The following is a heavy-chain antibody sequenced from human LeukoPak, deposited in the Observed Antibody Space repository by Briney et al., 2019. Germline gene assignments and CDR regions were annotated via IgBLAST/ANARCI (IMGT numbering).Heavy chain of an antibody. V-gene: IGHV3-23*01. Sequence: GGSLRLSCAASGFTFSSYAMSWVRQAPGKGLEWVSAISGSGGSTYYADSVKGRFTISRDNSKNTLYLQMNSPRAEDTAVYYCATSSRYSSGWYPSSGQGCFDYWGQGTLVTVSS. J-gene: IGHJ4*02. CDR3: ATSSRYSSGWYPSSGQGCFDY. CDR2: ISGSGGST. CDR1: GFTFSSYA. D-gene: IGHD6-19*01.